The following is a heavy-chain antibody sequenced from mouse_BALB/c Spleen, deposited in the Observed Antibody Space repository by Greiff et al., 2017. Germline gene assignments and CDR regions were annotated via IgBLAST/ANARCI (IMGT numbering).Heavy chain of an antibody. J-gene: IGHJ4*01. CDR2: IRNKANGYTT. D-gene: IGHD3-1*01. Sequence: EVKLMESGGGLVQPGGSLRLSCATSGFTFTDYYMSWVRQPPGKALEWLGFIRNKANGYTTEYSASVKGRFTISRDNSQSILYLQMNTLRAEDSATYYCARDRATAMDYWGQGTSVTVSS. CDR3: ARDRATAMDY. V-gene: IGHV7-3*02. CDR1: GFTFTDYY.